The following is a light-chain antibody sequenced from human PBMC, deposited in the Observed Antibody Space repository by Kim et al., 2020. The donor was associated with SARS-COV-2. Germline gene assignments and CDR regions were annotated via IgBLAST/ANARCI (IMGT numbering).Light chain of an antibody. V-gene: IGLV3-25*03. CDR3: QSADSSGTYV. CDR2: KDS. J-gene: IGLJ1*01. Sequence: SYELTQPPSVSVSPGQTARITCSGDALPKQYAYWYQQKPGQAPVVMIYKDSERPSGIPERFSGSSSGTTVTLTISGVQAEDEAAYYCQSADSSGTYVFGT. CDR1: ALPKQY.